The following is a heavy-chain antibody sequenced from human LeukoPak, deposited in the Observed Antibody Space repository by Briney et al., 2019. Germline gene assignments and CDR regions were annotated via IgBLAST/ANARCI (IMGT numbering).Heavy chain of an antibody. CDR3: ARSSGSYEFDY. CDR1: GFTFSSYG. D-gene: IGHD1-26*01. CDR2: ISGSGGST. Sequence: GGSLRLSCAASGFTFSSYGISWVRQAPGKGLEWVSAISGSGGSTYYADSVKGRFTISRDNTKNTLYLQMNSLRAEDTAVYYCARSSGSYEFDYWGQGTLATVSS. J-gene: IGHJ4*02. V-gene: IGHV3-23*01.